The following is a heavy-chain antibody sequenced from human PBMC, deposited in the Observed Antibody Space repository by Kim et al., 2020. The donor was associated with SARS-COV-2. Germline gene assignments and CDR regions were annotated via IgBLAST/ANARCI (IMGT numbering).Heavy chain of an antibody. J-gene: IGHJ6*02. CDR1: GFTFSTYW. CDR3: ARDLTMVRGLLYYGMDV. V-gene: IGHV3-7*01. CDR2: IKQDGSEK. D-gene: IGHD3-10*01. Sequence: GGSLRLSCAASGFTFSTYWMSWVRQAPGKGLEWVANIKQDGSEKYYVDSVKGRFTISRDNAKISLFLQMNSLRAEDTAVYYCARDLTMVRGLLYYGMDVWGQGTTVTVSS.